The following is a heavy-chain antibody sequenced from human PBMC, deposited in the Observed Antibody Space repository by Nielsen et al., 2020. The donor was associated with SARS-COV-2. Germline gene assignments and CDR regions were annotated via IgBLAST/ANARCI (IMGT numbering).Heavy chain of an antibody. V-gene: IGHV4-59*01. CDR2: TYHSGGT. J-gene: IGHJ5*02. CDR3: ARMYGSGTDH. D-gene: IGHD3-10*01. Sequence: SETLSLTCTVSGDSIGSYYWNWIRQPPGKGLEWIGFTYHSGGTNYNPSLKSRVTISVDTSKNQFSLNLSSVTAADTAVYYCARMYGSGTDHWGQGTLVTVSS. CDR1: GDSIGSYY.